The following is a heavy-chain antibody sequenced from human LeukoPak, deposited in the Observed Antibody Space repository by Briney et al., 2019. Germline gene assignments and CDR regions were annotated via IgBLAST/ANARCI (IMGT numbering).Heavy chain of an antibody. CDR3: ARVSSPWSPRDAFDI. J-gene: IGHJ3*02. CDR2: TYYKSKWYN. D-gene: IGHD1-26*01. CDR1: GDIVSSNSAT. V-gene: IGHV6-1*01. Sequence: SQTLSLTCALSGDIVSSNSATWNWIRQSPSRGLEWLGRTYYKSKWYNDYAVSVKSRITINSDTSKNQFSLQLSSVTPEDTAVYYCARVSSPWSPRDAFDIWGQGTVVTVSS.